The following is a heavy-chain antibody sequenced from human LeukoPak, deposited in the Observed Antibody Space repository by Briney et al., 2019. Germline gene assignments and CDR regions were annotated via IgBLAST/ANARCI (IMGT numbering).Heavy chain of an antibody. V-gene: IGHV4-59*01. CDR2: IYYSGST. D-gene: IGHD1-14*01. CDR3: ARETGSGNFDY. Sequence: PSETLSLTCTVSGGSISSYYWSWVRQPSGKGLEWIGYIYYSGSTNYNPSLKSRVTISVDTSKNQFSLKLSSVTAADTAVYYCARETGSGNFDYWGQGTLVTVSS. CDR1: GGSISSYY. J-gene: IGHJ4*02.